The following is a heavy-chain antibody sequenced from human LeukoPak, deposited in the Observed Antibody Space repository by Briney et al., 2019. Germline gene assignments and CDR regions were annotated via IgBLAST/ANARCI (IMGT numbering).Heavy chain of an antibody. Sequence: SQTLSLTCTVSGGSISSGGYYWSWIRQHPGKGLEWIGYIYYSGSTYYNPSLKSRVTISVDTSKNQFSLKLSSVTAADTAVYYCARGGGDTMIVVVTHWGQGTLVTVSS. CDR2: IYYSGST. D-gene: IGHD3-22*01. CDR1: GGSISSGGYY. J-gene: IGHJ4*02. V-gene: IGHV4-31*03. CDR3: ARGGGDTMIVVVTH.